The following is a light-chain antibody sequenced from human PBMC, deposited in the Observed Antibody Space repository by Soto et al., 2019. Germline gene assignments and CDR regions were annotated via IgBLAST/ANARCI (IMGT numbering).Light chain of an antibody. CDR3: AAWDDSLNGVV. Sequence: QSVLTQPPSASGTPGQRVTISCSGSSSSIGSNTVNWYKQLPGTAPKLLIHRNNQRPSGVPDRFSGSKSGTSASLAISGLQSEDEADYYCAAWDDSLNGVVFGGGTKLTVL. J-gene: IGLJ2*01. CDR1: SSSIGSNT. CDR2: RNN. V-gene: IGLV1-44*01.